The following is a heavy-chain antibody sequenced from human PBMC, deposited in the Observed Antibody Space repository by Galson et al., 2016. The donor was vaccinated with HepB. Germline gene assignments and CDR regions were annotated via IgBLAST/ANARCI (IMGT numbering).Heavy chain of an antibody. CDR1: GFTFNTYA. D-gene: IGHD4-23*01. Sequence: LRLSCAATGFTFNTYAMAWVRQAPGKGLEWVSGFSGRGDSTYYADSVKGRFTISRDNSKSTLYLQMSSLRVEDTALYYCVADHGGLDCFDFWGQGTMVTVSS. V-gene: IGHV3-23*01. J-gene: IGHJ3*01. CDR2: FSGRGDST. CDR3: VADHGGLDCFDF.